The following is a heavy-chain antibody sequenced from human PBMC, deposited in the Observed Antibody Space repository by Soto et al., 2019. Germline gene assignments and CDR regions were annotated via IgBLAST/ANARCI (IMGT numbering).Heavy chain of an antibody. V-gene: IGHV3-9*01. D-gene: IGHD4-17*01. Sequence: EVQLVESGGGLVQPGRSLRLSCAASGFTFDDYAMHWVRQAPGKGLEWVSGISWNSGSIGYADSVKGRFTISRDNAKYSLYLQMNRLRAEDTALYYCAKAAVTTGAFDYWGQGTLVTVSS. J-gene: IGHJ4*02. CDR1: GFTFDDYA. CDR3: AKAAVTTGAFDY. CDR2: ISWNSGSI.